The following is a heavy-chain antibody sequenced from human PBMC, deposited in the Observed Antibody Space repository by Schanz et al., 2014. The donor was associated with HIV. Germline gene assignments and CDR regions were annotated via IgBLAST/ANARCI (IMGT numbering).Heavy chain of an antibody. CDR3: ARGFLMGRDYDYIWVSDRYAAWFDF. Sequence: QVRLQQWGAGLLRPSETLSLTCAVYGASFSDDYWTWIRQPPGKGLEWIGEINQSGNTNYNPSLKSRITMSTDTSKKQFSLRLTSVTAADTAVYYCARGFLMGRDYDYIWVSDRYAAWFDFWGQGTLVAVSS. CDR1: GASFSDDY. V-gene: IGHV4-34*02. D-gene: IGHD3-16*02. J-gene: IGHJ5*01. CDR2: INQSGNT.